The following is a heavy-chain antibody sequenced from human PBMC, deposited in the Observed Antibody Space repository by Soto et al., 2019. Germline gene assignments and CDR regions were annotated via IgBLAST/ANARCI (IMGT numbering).Heavy chain of an antibody. V-gene: IGHV4-61*01. Sequence: SSETLSLTCTVSADSVTSDSYFWSWIRQPPGKGLEWIGNSYYSGYYSGSTNHNPSLKSRVTVSVDTSKNQFSLKLRSVTAADTAVYYCARTYCSSASCYGLYYFGMDVWGQGTTVTVSS. CDR2: SYYSGYYSGST. CDR3: ARTYCSSASCYGLYYFGMDV. D-gene: IGHD2-2*01. CDR1: ADSVTSDSYF. J-gene: IGHJ6*02.